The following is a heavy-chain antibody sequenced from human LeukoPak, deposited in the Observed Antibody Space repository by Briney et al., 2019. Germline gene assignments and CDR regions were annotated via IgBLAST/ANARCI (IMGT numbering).Heavy chain of an antibody. CDR2: INHSGST. Sequence: PSETLSLTCAVYGGSFSGYYWSWIRQPPGKGLEWIGEINHSGSTNYNPSLKSRVTISVDTSKNQFSLKLSSVTAADTAVYYCARMWDFWSGYRKVYYFDYWGQGTLVTVSS. J-gene: IGHJ4*02. CDR3: ARMWDFWSGYRKVYYFDY. CDR1: GGSFSGYY. V-gene: IGHV4-34*01. D-gene: IGHD3-3*01.